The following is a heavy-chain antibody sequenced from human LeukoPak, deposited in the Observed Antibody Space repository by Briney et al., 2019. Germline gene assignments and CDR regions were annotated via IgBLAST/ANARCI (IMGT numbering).Heavy chain of an antibody. CDR1: GGSISSYY. J-gene: IGHJ4*02. CDR2: IYYSGST. V-gene: IGHV4-59*01. Sequence: SETLSLTCTVSGGSISSYYWSWIRQPPGKGLEWIGYIYYSGSTNYNPSLKSRVTISVDTSKDQFSLKLSSVTAADTAVYYCAREPDCSTGRCYGIDCWGQGTLVTVSS. CDR3: AREPDCSTGRCYGIDC. D-gene: IGHD2-15*01.